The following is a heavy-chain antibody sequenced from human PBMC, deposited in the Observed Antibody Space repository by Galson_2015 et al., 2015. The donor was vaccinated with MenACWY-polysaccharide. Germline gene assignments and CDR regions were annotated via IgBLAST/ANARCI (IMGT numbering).Heavy chain of an antibody. V-gene: IGHV4-59*01. CDR1: GGSMSPYH. CDR2: VHHSGAT. Sequence: EPLSLTCTVSGGSMSPYHWTWIRQSPGKGLEGIGWVHHSGATKYSPSLTSRVTISLDTSENRFSLRLTSVISADTAVYYCARIGGINRGTYYNFGWFDSWGQGTLFTVSS. CDR3: ARIGGINRGTYYNFGWFDS. J-gene: IGHJ5*01. D-gene: IGHD1-26*01.